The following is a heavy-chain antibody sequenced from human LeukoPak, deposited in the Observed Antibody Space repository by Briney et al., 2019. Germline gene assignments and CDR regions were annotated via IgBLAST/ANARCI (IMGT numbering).Heavy chain of an antibody. CDR3: ARGAAVRRFSAGGYFDY. Sequence: GGSLRLSCAASGFTFSSYSMNWVRQAPGKGLEWVSSISSSSSYIYYADSVKGRFTISRDNAKNSLYLQMNSLRAEDTAVYYCARGAAVRRFSAGGYFDYWGQGTLVTVSS. CDR1: GFTFSSYS. D-gene: IGHD3-16*01. J-gene: IGHJ4*02. V-gene: IGHV3-21*01. CDR2: ISSSSSYI.